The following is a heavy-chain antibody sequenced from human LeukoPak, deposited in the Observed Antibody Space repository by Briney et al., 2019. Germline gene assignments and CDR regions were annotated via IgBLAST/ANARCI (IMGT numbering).Heavy chain of an antibody. J-gene: IGHJ6*02. V-gene: IGHV5-51*01. D-gene: IGHD5-18*01. CDR2: IYPGDSDT. Sequence: GESLKISCKGSGYRFSGYWIAWVRQVPGKGLEWMGIIYPGDSDTRYSPSFEGQVTISADTSISTAYLQWNSLQASDTALFYCARLDTAMILGMDVWGQGTTVTASS. CDR3: ARLDTAMILGMDV. CDR1: GYRFSGYW.